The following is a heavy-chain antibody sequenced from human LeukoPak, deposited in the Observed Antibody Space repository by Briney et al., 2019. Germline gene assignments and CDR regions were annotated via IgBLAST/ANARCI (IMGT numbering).Heavy chain of an antibody. CDR3: ARDNSGGDHWLDS. CDR2: FYTNGST. V-gene: IGHV4-4*07. D-gene: IGHD2-21*01. J-gene: IGHJ5*01. Sequence: SETLSLTCTVSGGSIGSYNWSWIRQPAEKGLEWIGRFYTNGSTNYNPSLKSRVTMSADTSKNQFSLKLNSATAADTAVYYCARDNSGGDHWLDSWGQGTLVTVTS. CDR1: GGSIGSYN.